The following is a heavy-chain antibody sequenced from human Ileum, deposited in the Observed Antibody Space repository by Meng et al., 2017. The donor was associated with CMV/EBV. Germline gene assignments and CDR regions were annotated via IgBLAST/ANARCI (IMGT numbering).Heavy chain of an antibody. CDR3: ARDLGLAISDY. Sequence: GESLKISCTASGFTFGDYAMSWVRQAPGKGLEWVSLAYSGDTTYYADSVKGRFTISRDNSKNTLYLQMNSLRVEDTAVYYCARDLGLAISDYWGQGTLVTVSS. D-gene: IGHD7-27*01. CDR1: GFTFGDYA. V-gene: IGHV3-53*01. J-gene: IGHJ4*02. CDR2: AYSGDTT.